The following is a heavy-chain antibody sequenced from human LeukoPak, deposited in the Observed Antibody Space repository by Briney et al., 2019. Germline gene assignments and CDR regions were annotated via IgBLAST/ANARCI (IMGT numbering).Heavy chain of an antibody. Sequence: ASVKVSCKASGYTFTSYGISWVRQAPGQGLEWMGWISAYNGNTNYARKLQGRVTMTTDTSTSTAYMELRSLRSDDTAVYYCARDGIAAAGMDAEYFQHWGQGTLVTVSS. J-gene: IGHJ1*01. CDR3: ARDGIAAAGMDAEYFQH. CDR1: GYTFTSYG. D-gene: IGHD6-13*01. V-gene: IGHV1-18*01. CDR2: ISAYNGNT.